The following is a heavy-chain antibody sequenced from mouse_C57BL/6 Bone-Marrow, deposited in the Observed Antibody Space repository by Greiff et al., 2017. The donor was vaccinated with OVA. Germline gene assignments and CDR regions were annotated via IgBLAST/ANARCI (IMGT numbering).Heavy chain of an antibody. D-gene: IGHD2-2*01. CDR3: SRRDYGYAAWFAY. J-gene: IGHJ3*01. CDR2: INPNNSGT. V-gene: IGHV1-18*01. CDR1: GYTFTDYY. Sequence: EVHLQQSGPELVKPGASVKLSCKASGYTFTDYYMDWVKQSPGKSLEWIGDINPNNSGTTYNQKFKGKATLTVDKSSSTAYMELRSLTSEDTAVDYYSRRDYGYAAWFAYWGQGTLVTVSA.